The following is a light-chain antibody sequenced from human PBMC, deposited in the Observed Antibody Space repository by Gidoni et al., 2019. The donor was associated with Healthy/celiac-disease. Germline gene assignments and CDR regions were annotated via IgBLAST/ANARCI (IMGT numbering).Light chain of an antibody. CDR1: QSVSSY. CDR2: DAS. CDR3: QQRSNWPLT. V-gene: IGKV3-11*01. J-gene: IGKJ4*01. Sequence: IVLTQSPATLSLSPGERATLSCRASQSVSSYLVWYQQKPGQAPRLLIYDASNSATGIPARFSGSGSGTDFTLTISSLEPEDFAVYYCQQRSNWPLTFGGGTKVEIK.